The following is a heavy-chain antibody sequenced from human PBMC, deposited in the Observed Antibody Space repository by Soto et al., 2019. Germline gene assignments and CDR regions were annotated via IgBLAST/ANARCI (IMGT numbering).Heavy chain of an antibody. CDR2: IYYSGST. J-gene: IGHJ6*02. V-gene: IGHV4-59*01. CDR1: VVSISSYY. CDR3: ARRTVTTIYSYGMDV. D-gene: IGHD4-17*01. Sequence: PSETVSLTCTVSVVSISSYYWTWIRHPPGKGLEWIGYIYYSGSTYYNPSLKSRVTISVDTSKNQFSLRLNSVTAADTAVYYCARRTVTTIYSYGMDVWGQGTTVTVSS.